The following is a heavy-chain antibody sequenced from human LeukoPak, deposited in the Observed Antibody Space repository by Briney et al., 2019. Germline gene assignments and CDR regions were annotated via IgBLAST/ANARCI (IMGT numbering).Heavy chain of an antibody. CDR2: ISYDGRNK. V-gene: IGHV3-30*18. D-gene: IGHD6-19*01. CDR3: AKVHSSGWYFFDY. J-gene: IGHJ4*02. Sequence: PGGSLRLSCAASGFTFSTYAMHWVRQAPGKGLEWVALISYDGRNKYYADSVKGRFTISRDNSQNTLYLQVNSLRAEDTAVYYCAKVHSSGWYFFDYWGQGTLVTVSS. CDR1: GFTFSTYA.